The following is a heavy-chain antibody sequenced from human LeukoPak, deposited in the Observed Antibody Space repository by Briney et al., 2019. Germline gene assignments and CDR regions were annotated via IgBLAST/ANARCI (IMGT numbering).Heavy chain of an antibody. CDR3: ARTREQWQVLDY. Sequence: GGSLRLSCAASGFSFSSYSMNWVRQAPGKGLEWVAVISHEGSNKYHSDSVRGRFTISRDNSKNMVYLQMNSLRVEDTAVYYCARTREQWQVLDYWGQGTPVTVSS. J-gene: IGHJ4*02. CDR2: ISHEGSNK. CDR1: GFSFSSYS. D-gene: IGHD6-19*01. V-gene: IGHV3-30*03.